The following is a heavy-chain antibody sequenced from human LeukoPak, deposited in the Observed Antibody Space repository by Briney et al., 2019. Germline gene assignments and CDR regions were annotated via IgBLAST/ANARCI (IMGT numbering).Heavy chain of an antibody. Sequence: SETLSLTCTVSSGSISTSNYYWGWVRQPPGKALEWIGNIFYSGSTYYSPSLKSRVTISLDTSRNQFSLKLSSVTAADTAVYYCARGRSGYSKQRPGRNWFDPWGQGTLVTVSS. CDR2: IFYSGST. V-gene: IGHV4-39*07. D-gene: IGHD6-13*01. J-gene: IGHJ5*02. CDR1: SGSISTSNYY. CDR3: ARGRSGYSKQRPGRNWFDP.